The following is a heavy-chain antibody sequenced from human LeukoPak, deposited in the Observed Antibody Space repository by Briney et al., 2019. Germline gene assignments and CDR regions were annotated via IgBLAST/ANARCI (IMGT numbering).Heavy chain of an antibody. J-gene: IGHJ3*02. Sequence: PGGSLRLSCAASGFTFSSYSMNWVRQAPGKGLEWVSSISSSSSYIYYADSVKGRFTISRENAKNSLYLQMNSLRAEDTAVYYCARGQTKESYSSSWYVGAFDIWGQGTMVTVSS. D-gene: IGHD6-13*01. V-gene: IGHV3-21*01. CDR1: GFTFSSYS. CDR2: ISSSSSYI. CDR3: ARGQTKESYSSSWYVGAFDI.